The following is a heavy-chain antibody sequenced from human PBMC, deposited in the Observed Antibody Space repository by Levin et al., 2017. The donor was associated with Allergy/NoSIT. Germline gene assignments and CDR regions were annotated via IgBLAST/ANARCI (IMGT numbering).Heavy chain of an antibody. CDR2: IWYDGSNK. V-gene: IGHV3-33*01. CDR1: GFTFSNFV. Sequence: GESLKISCAASGFTFSNFVIHWVRQAPGKGLEWVSAIWYDGSNKYYRDSVKGRFTISRDNSKNTLYLQMDSLRVEDTAVYYCARDRYSAVAGIDWTHPLDYWGQGTLVTVSS. D-gene: IGHD6-19*01. J-gene: IGHJ4*02. CDR3: ARDRYSAVAGIDWTHPLDY.